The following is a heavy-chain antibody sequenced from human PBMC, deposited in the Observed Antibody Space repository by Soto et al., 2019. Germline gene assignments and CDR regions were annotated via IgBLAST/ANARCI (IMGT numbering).Heavy chain of an antibody. D-gene: IGHD6-19*01. CDR2: IWYDGSNK. CDR1: GFTFSSYG. Sequence: QVQLVESGGGVVQPGRSLRLSCAASGFTFSSYGMHWVRQAPGKGLEWVAVIWYDGSNKYYADSVKGRFTTSRDNSKNPLYLQMNRLRGEDTAVDYWASDWGGYSSGWYPRGGFDYWGQGTLVTVSS. V-gene: IGHV3-33*01. CDR3: ASDWGGYSSGWYPRGGFDY. J-gene: IGHJ4*02.